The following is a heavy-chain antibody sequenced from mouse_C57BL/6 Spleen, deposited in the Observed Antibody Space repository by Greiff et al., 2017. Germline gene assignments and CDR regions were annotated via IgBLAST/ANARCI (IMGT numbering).Heavy chain of an antibody. V-gene: IGHV1-61*01. D-gene: IGHD4-1*01. CDR1: GYTFTSYW. Sequence: QVQLQQPGAELVRPGSSVKLSCKASGYTFTSYWMDWVKQRPGQGLEWIGNIYPSDSETHYNQKFKDKATLTVDKSSSTAYMQLSSLTSEDSAVYYCARGEVGRGFDYWGQGTTLTVSS. CDR2: IYPSDSET. J-gene: IGHJ2*01. CDR3: ARGEVGRGFDY.